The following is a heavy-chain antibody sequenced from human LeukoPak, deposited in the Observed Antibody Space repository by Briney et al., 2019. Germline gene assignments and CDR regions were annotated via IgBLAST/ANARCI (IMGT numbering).Heavy chain of an antibody. V-gene: IGHV3-30*03. CDR2: ISNDGSEK. J-gene: IGHJ6*02. CDR3: ARSRIMVGITHYYGMDG. CDR1: GFTFSSYG. Sequence: GGSLRLSCAASGFTFSSYGMHWVRQAPGKGLEWVAIISNDGSEKFHADSVKGRFTITRDTSQNTLYLQMNSLRAEDTAVCYRARSRIMVGITHYYGMDGWGQGTTVIVSS. D-gene: IGHD2-8*01.